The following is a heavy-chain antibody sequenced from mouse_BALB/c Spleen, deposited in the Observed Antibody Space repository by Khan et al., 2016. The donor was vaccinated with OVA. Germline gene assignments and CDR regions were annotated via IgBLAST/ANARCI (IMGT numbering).Heavy chain of an antibody. Sequence: VQLKESGAELVKPGASVKLSCTASDFNIKDAYMHWVKQRPEQGLEWIGRIDPANGNTKYDPKFQGKATITADTSSNTAYLQLSSLTSEDTAVYYCASHYYGPFAYWGQGTLVTVSA. V-gene: IGHV14-3*02. CDR2: IDPANGNT. CDR1: DFNIKDAY. D-gene: IGHD1-2*01. CDR3: ASHYYGPFAY. J-gene: IGHJ3*01.